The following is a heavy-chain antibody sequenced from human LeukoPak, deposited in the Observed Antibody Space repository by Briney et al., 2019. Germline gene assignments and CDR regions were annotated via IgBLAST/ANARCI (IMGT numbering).Heavy chain of an antibody. D-gene: IGHD6-13*01. Sequence: GGSLRLSCAASGFTFSSYEMNWVRQAPGKGLEWISYISDSASTIFYADSVKGRFTISRDNGKNSLYLQMNSLRAEDTAVYYCAKGAAAGLYYYYYMDVWGKGTTVAISS. CDR2: ISDSASTI. CDR3: AKGAAAGLYYYYYMDV. CDR1: GFTFSSYE. J-gene: IGHJ6*03. V-gene: IGHV3-48*03.